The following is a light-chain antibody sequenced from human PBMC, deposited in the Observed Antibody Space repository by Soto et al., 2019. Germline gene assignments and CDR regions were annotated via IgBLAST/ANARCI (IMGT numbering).Light chain of an antibody. CDR1: QGISSY. CDR2: SAS. J-gene: IGKJ2*01. V-gene: IGKV1-9*01. Sequence: DIQLTQSPSFLSASVGGRVTITCRASQGISSYLAWYQQKPGKAPKLLIYSASTLQSGVPSRFSGGGSGTEFTLTISSLQPEDFVTYYCQQLNSYPYTFGQGTKLEIK. CDR3: QQLNSYPYT.